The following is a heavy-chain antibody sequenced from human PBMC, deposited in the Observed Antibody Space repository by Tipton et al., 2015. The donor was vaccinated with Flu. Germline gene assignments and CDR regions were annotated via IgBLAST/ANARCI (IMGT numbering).Heavy chain of an antibody. CDR3: ARAPLMRFGAVFDI. CDR2: MYYTGSA. J-gene: IGHJ3*02. V-gene: IGHV4-31*03. D-gene: IGHD3-10*01. Sequence: TLSLTCTVSGDSVSSNDYYWTWIRQHPGKALEWIGYMYYTGSAYYNPSLKSRVSISVDTSKNQFSLKVSSVTAADTAVYYCARAPLMRFGAVFDIWGQGTMVTVSS. CDR1: GDSVSSNDYY.